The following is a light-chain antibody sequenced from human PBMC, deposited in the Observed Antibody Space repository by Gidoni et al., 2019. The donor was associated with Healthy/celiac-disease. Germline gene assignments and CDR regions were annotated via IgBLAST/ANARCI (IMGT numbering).Light chain of an antibody. V-gene: IGKV3-15*01. J-gene: IGKJ4*01. CDR2: GAS. CDR3: QQSNNWPLT. CDR1: QSVSSN. Sequence: EIVMTQSPATLSVSPGERAALSCRASQSVSSNLAWYQQKPGQAPRLLIYGASTRATGIPARFSGSGSGTEFTLTISSLQSEDFAVYYCQQSNNWPLTFXGXTKVEIK.